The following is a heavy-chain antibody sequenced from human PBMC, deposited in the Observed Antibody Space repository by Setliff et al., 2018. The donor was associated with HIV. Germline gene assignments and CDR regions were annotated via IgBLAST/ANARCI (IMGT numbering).Heavy chain of an antibody. Sequence: PSETLSLTCTVSGGSVSNYYWTWIRQSAGKGLEWIGHINTSGSTKYNPSLKSRVTISVDTSKNQFSLELSSVTAADTAMYHCARVYYFDSSGYYQRGDVFDIWGQGTMVPVSS. CDR3: ARVYYFDSSGYYQRGDVFDI. V-gene: IGHV4-4*07. J-gene: IGHJ3*02. CDR1: GGSVSNYY. D-gene: IGHD3-22*01. CDR2: INTSGST.